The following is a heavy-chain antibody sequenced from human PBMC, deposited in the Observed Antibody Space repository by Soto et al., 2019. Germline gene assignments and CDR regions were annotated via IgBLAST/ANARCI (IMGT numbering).Heavy chain of an antibody. J-gene: IGHJ4*02. Sequence: GGSLRLSCAASGFTVSSNYMSWVRQSPGKGLEWVSVIYTGGSTYYADSVKGRFTISRDNSKNRLYLQMNSLRAEDTAVYYCAKCMGSSWIGVIDNWGQGTLVTSPQ. CDR3: AKCMGSSWIGVIDN. CDR1: GFTVSSNY. D-gene: IGHD6-13*01. V-gene: IGHV3-53*01. CDR2: IYTGGST.